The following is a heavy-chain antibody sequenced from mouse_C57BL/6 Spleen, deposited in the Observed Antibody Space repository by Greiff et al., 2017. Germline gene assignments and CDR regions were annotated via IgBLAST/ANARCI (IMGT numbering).Heavy chain of an antibody. Sequence: EVQLQESGTVLARPGASVKMSCKTSGYTFTSYWMHWVKQRPGQGLEWIGAIYPGNSDTSYNQKFKGKAKLTAVTSASTAYMELSSLTNDDSAVYYCTRCPFYYGSSYYYFDYWGQGTSLTVSS. V-gene: IGHV1-5*01. CDR1: GYTFTSYW. D-gene: IGHD1-1*01. CDR2: IYPGNSDT. J-gene: IGHJ2*02. CDR3: TRCPFYYGSSYYYFDY.